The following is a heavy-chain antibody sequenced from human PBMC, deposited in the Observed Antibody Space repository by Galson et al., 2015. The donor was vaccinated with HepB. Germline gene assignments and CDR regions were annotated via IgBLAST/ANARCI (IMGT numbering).Heavy chain of an antibody. CDR1: AYTLTELS. J-gene: IGHJ3*02. CDR2: FDPEDGET. CDR3: ATTLNSATLTLSGAFDI. D-gene: IGHD3-3*01. V-gene: IGHV1-24*01. Sequence: SVKVSCKVSAYTLTELSLHWVRQAPGKGFEWMGGFDPEDGETFYAQKFQARLTMTEDTSTDTAYMELSSLRSDDSAVYYCATTLNSATLTLSGAFDIWGQGTMVTVSS.